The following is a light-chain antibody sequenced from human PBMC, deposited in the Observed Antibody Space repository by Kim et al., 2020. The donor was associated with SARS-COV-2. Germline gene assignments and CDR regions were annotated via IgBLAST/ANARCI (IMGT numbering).Light chain of an antibody. Sequence: SYELTQPPSVSVSPGQTASITCSGDKLGDKYACWYQQKPGQSPVLVIYQDSKRPSGIPERFSGSHSGNTATLTISGTQAMDEADYYCQAWDSSTYYVFGT. CDR2: QDS. V-gene: IGLV3-1*01. J-gene: IGLJ1*01. CDR1: KLGDKY. CDR3: QAWDSSTYYV.